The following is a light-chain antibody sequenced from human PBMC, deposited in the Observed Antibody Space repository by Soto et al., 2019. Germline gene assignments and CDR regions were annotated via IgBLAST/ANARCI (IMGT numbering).Light chain of an antibody. J-gene: IGKJ1*01. CDR1: QTISSW. CDR3: QHYNSYSEA. Sequence: DIQMTQSPSTLSGSVGDRLTITCRASQTISSWLAWYQQKQGKXPKXXIYKASTLKSGVPSRFSGSGSGTELTITISSLQPDDCATYYCQHYNSYSEAFGQGTKVDIK. V-gene: IGKV1-5*03. CDR2: KAS.